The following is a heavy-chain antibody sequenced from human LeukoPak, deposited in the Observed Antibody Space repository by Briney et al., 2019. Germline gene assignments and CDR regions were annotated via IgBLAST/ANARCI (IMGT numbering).Heavy chain of an antibody. J-gene: IGHJ6*04. D-gene: IGHD3-9*01. CDR3: TRRDYYDVLTGPDV. V-gene: IGHV3-30*02. Sequence: PGGSLRLSCAASGFTFSSYGMHWVRQAPGKGLEWVAFIRYDGSNKYYADSVKGRFTISRDNSKNTLYLQMNSLRAEDTAVYYCTRRDYYDVLTGPDVWGKGTTVTVSS. CDR1: GFTFSSYG. CDR2: IRYDGSNK.